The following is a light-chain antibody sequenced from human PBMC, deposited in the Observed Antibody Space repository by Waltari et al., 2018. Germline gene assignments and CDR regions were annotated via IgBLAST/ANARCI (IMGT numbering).Light chain of an antibody. V-gene: IGLV4-69*01. CDR2: VNSDGSH. CDR3: QTGGHGTWV. J-gene: IGLJ3*02. Sequence: QLVLTQSPSASASLGASVKLTCTLSRGHSSNVAAWHQQQPEKGPRYLMKVNSDGSHSKGDDIPDRFSGSSSGAERYLTISSLQSEDEADYYCQTGGHGTWVFGGGTKLTVL. CDR1: RGHSSNV.